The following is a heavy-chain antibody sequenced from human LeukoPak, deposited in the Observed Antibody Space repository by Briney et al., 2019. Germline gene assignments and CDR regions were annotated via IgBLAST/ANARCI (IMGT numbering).Heavy chain of an antibody. D-gene: IGHD3-10*01. CDR3: AHRPYPHYYASGSYAY. J-gene: IGHJ4*02. V-gene: IGHV2-5*02. Sequence: SGPTLVNPTQTLTLTCTFSGFSLSASGVGVGWIRQPSGKALEWLAVIFWDDDKRYSPSLKSRLTITKDTSKNQVVLTMTNMDPVDTATYFCAHRPYPHYYASGSYAYWGQGALVTVSS. CDR1: GFSLSASGVG. CDR2: IFWDDDK.